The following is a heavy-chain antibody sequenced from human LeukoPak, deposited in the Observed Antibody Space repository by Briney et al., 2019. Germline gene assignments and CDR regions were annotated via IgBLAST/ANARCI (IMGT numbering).Heavy chain of an antibody. CDR1: GGSINSHY. J-gene: IGHJ4*02. Sequence: KPSETLSLTCAVSGGSINSHYWGWIRQPPGKGLQWIGDIYYTGKNNYHPSLKSRVTISLDTSKDHLSLNLTSVLAADTAIYYCVRRDTGWNYFDYWGQGILVTVSS. V-gene: IGHV4-59*08. D-gene: IGHD6-19*01. CDR3: VRRDTGWNYFDY. CDR2: IYYTGKN.